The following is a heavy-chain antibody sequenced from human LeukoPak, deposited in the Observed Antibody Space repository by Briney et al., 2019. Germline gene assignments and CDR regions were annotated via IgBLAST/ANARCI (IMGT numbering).Heavy chain of an antibody. CDR2: INHSGST. J-gene: IGHJ5*02. Sequence: SETLSLTCAVYGGSFSGYYWSWIRQPPGKGLEWIGEINHSGSTNYNPSLKSRVTISVDTSKNQFSLKLSSVTAADTAVYYCARRQSYYDILTGYSQGNWFDPWGQGTLVTVSS. CDR3: ARRQSYYDILTGYSQGNWFDP. V-gene: IGHV4-34*01. CDR1: GGSFSGYY. D-gene: IGHD3-9*01.